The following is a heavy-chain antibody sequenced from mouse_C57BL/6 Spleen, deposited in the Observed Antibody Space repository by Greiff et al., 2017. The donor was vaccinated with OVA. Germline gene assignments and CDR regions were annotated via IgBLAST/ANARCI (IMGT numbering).Heavy chain of an antibody. Sequence: VQLQQSGPELVKPGASVKLSCKASGYTFTSYDINWVKQRPGQGLEWIGWIYPRVGSTKYNEKFKGKATLTVDTSSSTAYMELHSLTSEDSAVYFCARRGDYPAYWGQGTLVTVSA. D-gene: IGHD2-4*01. CDR3: ARRGDYPAY. CDR2: IYPRVGST. J-gene: IGHJ3*01. V-gene: IGHV1-85*01. CDR1: GYTFTSYD.